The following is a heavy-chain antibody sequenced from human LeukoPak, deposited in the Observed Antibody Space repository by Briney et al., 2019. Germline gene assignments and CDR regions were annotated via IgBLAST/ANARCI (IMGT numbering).Heavy chain of an antibody. CDR2: IKEDGSGK. CDR3: ARGGFQTDY. CDR1: GFTFSSYW. Sequence: PGGSLRLSCAASGFTFSSYWMSWVRQAPGKGLEWVANIKEDGSGKNYVDSVKGRFTISRDNAKRSLYLAMNSLRGEDTAVYFCARGGFQTDYWGQGTLVTVSS. V-gene: IGHV3-7*04. J-gene: IGHJ4*02. D-gene: IGHD2-21*01.